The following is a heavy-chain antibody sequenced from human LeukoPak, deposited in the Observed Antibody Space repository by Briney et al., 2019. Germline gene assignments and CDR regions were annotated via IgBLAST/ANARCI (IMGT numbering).Heavy chain of an antibody. J-gene: IGHJ4*02. CDR1: GFIFSTFA. CDR2: ISSGSPI. CDR3: ASLHYDSSVFVDY. V-gene: IGHV3-69-1*01. D-gene: IGHD3-22*01. Sequence: PGGSLRLSCAASGFIFSTFAINWVRQAPGKGLEWVSSISSGSPIYYADSVKGRFTISRDNAKPSLYLQMNSLRDEDTAVYYCASLHYDSSVFVDYWGQGTLVTVSS.